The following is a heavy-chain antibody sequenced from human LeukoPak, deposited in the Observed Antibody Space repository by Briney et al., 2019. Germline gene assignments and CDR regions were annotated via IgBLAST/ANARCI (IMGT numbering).Heavy chain of an antibody. J-gene: IGHJ4*02. D-gene: IGHD6-13*01. V-gene: IGHV3-23*01. Sequence: GGSLRLSCGASGFTFRTYAMSWVRQAPGKGLEWVSGISDGGGRTFYAESVKGRFTVSRDNSKNTLYLRMSSLRAEDTAIYYCTKNQILDDTGSWYAYWGQGTLVTVSS. CDR3: TKNQILDDTGSWYAY. CDR1: GFTFRTYA. CDR2: ISDGGGRT.